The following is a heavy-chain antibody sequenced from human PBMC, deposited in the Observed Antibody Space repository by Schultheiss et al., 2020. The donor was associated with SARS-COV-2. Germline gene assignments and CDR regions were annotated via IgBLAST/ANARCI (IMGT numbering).Heavy chain of an antibody. J-gene: IGHJ6*02. D-gene: IGHD2-8*02. CDR3: AKDLGDPGGEGYYYGMDV. CDR1: GFTFSSYA. Sequence: GGSLRLSCAASGFTFSSYAMSWVRQAPGKGLEWVAVIWYDGSNKYYADSVKGRFTISRDNSKNTLYLQMNSLRAEDTAVYYCAKDLGDPGGEGYYYGMDVWGQGTTVTVSS. CDR2: IWYDGSNK. V-gene: IGHV3-33*06.